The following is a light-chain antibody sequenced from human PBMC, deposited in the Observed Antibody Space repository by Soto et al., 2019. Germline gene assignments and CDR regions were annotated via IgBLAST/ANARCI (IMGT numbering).Light chain of an antibody. CDR3: QNFDSAPQT. Sequence: DIQMTHSPSSLSXXXGXXVXIXCRASQGIRHYLAWYQQKPGKVPKLLIYEASNLQSGVPSRFRGGGSGTEFTLTISSLQPEDVATYYCQNFDSAPQTFGQGTKVDIK. V-gene: IGKV1-27*01. J-gene: IGKJ1*01. CDR2: EAS. CDR1: QGIRHY.